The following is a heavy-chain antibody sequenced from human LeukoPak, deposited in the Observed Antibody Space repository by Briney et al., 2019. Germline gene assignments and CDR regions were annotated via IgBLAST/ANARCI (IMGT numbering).Heavy chain of an antibody. CDR3: AKDRQGRGSLGFDY. J-gene: IGHJ4*02. CDR1: GFTFSSYG. Sequence: PGGSLRLSCAASGFTFSSYGMHWVRQAPGKGLGWVALIWYDGSNKYYPDSVKGRFTISRDNSKNTLYVQMNSLRAEDTAVYYCAKDRQGRGSLGFDYWGQEALVIVSS. V-gene: IGHV3-33*06. CDR2: IWYDGSNK. D-gene: IGHD3-10*01.